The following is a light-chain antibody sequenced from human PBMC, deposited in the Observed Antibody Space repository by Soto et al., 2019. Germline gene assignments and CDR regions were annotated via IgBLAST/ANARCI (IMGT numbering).Light chain of an antibody. CDR2: RNN. J-gene: IGLJ2*01. CDR1: SSNIGSNY. CDR3: AAWDDSLSGHVV. V-gene: IGLV1-47*01. Sequence: QSVLTQPPSASGTLGQRVTISCSGSSSNIGSNYVYWYQHLPGTAPKLLIYRNNQRPSGVPDRFSGSKAGTSASLAISGLRSEDEADYYCAAWDDSLSGHVVFGGGTNLTFL.